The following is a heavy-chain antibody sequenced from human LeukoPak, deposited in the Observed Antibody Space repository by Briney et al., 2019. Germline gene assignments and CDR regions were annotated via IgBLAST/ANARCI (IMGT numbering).Heavy chain of an antibody. J-gene: IGHJ4*02. V-gene: IGHV3-23*01. CDR3: AKDPQYYYNSGGYYFDYFDS. Sequence: GGSLRLPCAASGFTLINYAMSWVRQAPGKGPEWVSGIRSNGGTTYYADSVKGRFTVSRDNSKNTLYLQMNSPRAEDTAVYYCAKDPQYYYNSGGYYFDYFDSWGRGTLVAVSS. D-gene: IGHD3-22*01. CDR2: IRSNGGTT. CDR1: GFTLINYA.